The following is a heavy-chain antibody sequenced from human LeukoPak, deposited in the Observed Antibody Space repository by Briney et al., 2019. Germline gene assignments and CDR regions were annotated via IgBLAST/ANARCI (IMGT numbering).Heavy chain of an antibody. CDR3: ARVYGGNPRGPFDY. Sequence: ASVKVSCKASGYTFTGYYMHWVRQAPGQGLEWMGWINPNSGGTNYAQKFQGWVTMTRDTSISTAYMELSRLRSDDTAVYYCARVYGGNPRGPFDYWGQGTLVTVSS. D-gene: IGHD4-23*01. J-gene: IGHJ4*02. CDR2: INPNSGGT. CDR1: GYTFTGYY. V-gene: IGHV1-2*04.